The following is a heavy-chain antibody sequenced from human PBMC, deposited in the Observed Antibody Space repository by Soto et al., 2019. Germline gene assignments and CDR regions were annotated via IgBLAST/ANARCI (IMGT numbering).Heavy chain of an antibody. V-gene: IGHV4-34*01. CDR3: ARGKGLVAAFNRVRGVSLDY. CDR2: INHSGST. CDR1: GGSFSGYY. D-gene: IGHD3-10*01. J-gene: IGHJ4*02. Sequence: SETLSLTCAVYGGSFSGYYWSWIRQPPGKGLEWIGEINHSGSTNYNPSLKSRVTISVDTSKNQFSLKLSSVTAADTAVYYCARGKGLVAAFNRVRGVSLDYWGQGTLVTAPQ.